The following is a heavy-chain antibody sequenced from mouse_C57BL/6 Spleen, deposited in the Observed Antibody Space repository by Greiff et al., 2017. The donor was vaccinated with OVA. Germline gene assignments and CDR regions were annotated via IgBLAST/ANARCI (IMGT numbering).Heavy chain of an antibody. Sequence: QVQLQQSGAELVRPGPSVKVSCKASGYAFTNYLIEWVKQRPGQGLEWIGVINPGSGGTNYNEKFKGKATLTADKSSSTAYMQLSSLTSEDSAVYFCAGNEFAYWGQGTLVTVSA. CDR2: INPGSGGT. CDR3: AGNEFAY. V-gene: IGHV1-54*01. J-gene: IGHJ3*01. CDR1: GYAFTNYL.